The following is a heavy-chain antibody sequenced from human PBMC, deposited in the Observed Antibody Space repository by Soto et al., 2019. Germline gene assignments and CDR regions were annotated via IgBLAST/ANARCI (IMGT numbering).Heavy chain of an antibody. Sequence: QLQLHESGPGLVKPSGTLSLTCTVSNGSMTSSLWWSWVRQSPGKGLEWIGEVAQSGYTSYNPSLKSRLTISQDKSRNQFSLRLTSVTAADTAVYYCARNRYGGYDFDSWGQGTLVTVSS. CDR2: VAQSGYT. V-gene: IGHV4-4*02. CDR1: NGSMTSSLW. J-gene: IGHJ4*02. CDR3: ARNRYGGYDFDS. D-gene: IGHD5-12*01.